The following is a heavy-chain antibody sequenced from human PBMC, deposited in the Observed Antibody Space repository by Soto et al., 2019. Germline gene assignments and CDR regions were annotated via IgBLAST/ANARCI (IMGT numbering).Heavy chain of an antibody. CDR1: GYTFSSYG. CDR2: INAYNGNT. V-gene: IGHV1-18*01. J-gene: IGHJ4*02. Sequence: GASVKVSRKASGYTFSSYGFSWVRQAPGQGLEWMGWINAYNGNTNYAQKLQGRVTMTTDTSTSTAYMELRSLRSDDTAVYYCARGIVVVPAAIDTAMAEFDYWGQGTRVTVSS. CDR3: ARGIVVVPAAIDTAMAEFDY. D-gene: IGHD2-2*02.